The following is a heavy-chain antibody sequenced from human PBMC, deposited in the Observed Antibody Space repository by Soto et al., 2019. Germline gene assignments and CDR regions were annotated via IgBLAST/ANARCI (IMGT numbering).Heavy chain of an antibody. CDR2: ISGSGGST. CDR1: GFTFSSYA. V-gene: IGHV3-23*01. CDR3: ATAAPVYSSGWYYFDY. D-gene: IGHD6-19*01. J-gene: IGHJ4*02. Sequence: GGSLRLSCAASGFTFSSYAMSWVRQAPGKGLEWVSAISGSGGSTYYADSVKGRFTISRDNSKNTLYLQMNSLRAEDTDVYYCATAAPVYSSGWYYFDYWGQGTLVTVSS.